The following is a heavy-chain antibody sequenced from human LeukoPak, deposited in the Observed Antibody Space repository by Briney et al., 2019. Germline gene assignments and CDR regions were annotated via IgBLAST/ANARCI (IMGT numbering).Heavy chain of an antibody. CDR3: ARVRFSSSWQIDY. CDR2: MNPNSGNT. Sequence: ASVKVSCKASGYTFTSYDINWVRQATGQGLEWMGWMNPNSGNTGYAQKFQGRVTMTRDTSISTAYMELSRLRSDDTAVYYCARVRFSSSWQIDYWGQGTLVTVSS. J-gene: IGHJ4*02. V-gene: IGHV1-8*01. CDR1: GYTFTSYD. D-gene: IGHD6-13*01.